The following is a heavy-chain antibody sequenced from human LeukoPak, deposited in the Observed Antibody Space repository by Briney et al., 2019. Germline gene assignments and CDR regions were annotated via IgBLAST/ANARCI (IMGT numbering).Heavy chain of an antibody. Sequence: GRSLRLSCAASGFTFSSYATHWVRQAPGKGLEWVAVISYDGSNKYYADSVKGRFTISRDNSKNTLYLQMNSLRAEDTAVYYCARDQERLDCSSTSCFYYYYYGMDVWGQGTTVTVSS. V-gene: IGHV3-30-3*01. CDR1: GFTFSSYA. CDR3: ARDQERLDCSSTSCFYYYYYGMDV. J-gene: IGHJ6*02. D-gene: IGHD2-2*01. CDR2: ISYDGSNK.